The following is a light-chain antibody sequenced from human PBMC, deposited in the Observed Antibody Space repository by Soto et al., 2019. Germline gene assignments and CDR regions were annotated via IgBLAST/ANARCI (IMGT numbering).Light chain of an antibody. J-gene: IGKJ5*01. V-gene: IGKV1-12*01. Sequence: IQLTQSPSSLSASVRARVSITFRTSHGIGSWLAWYQQKAGKAPKLLIYAASRLLSGVPSRFSGSGSGTDFTLTISSLQPEDFATYYCQQANTLPTFGQGTRLEI. CDR1: HGIGSW. CDR2: AAS. CDR3: QQANTLPT.